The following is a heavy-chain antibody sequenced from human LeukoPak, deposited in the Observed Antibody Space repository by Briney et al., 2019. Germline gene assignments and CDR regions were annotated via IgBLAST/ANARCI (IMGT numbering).Heavy chain of an antibody. CDR2: IYYSGTT. D-gene: IGHD3-3*01. CDR3: ASRNYDFWSGYYGS. Sequence: SETLSLTCTVSGGSIRSTSYYWGWIRQPPGKGLEWIGNIYYSGTTYYNPSLKSRVTISLDTSKNQFSLKLRSVTAADTAVYYCASRNYDFWSGYYGSWGQGTLLTVPS. J-gene: IGHJ5*02. V-gene: IGHV4-39*01. CDR1: GGSIRSTSYY.